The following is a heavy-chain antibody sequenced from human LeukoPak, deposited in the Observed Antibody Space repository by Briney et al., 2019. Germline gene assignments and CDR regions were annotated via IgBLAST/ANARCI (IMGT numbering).Heavy chain of an antibody. CDR2: MNPNSGNT. CDR3: AMGGGGDYGHAFDI. V-gene: IGHV1-8*03. Sequence: ASVTLSCKASGYTFTSYDINWVRQAPGQGLGWVGWMNPNSGNTGSAQKFQGRVTITRTTSISTAYMQLRSLRAEDTAVYYCAMGGGGDYGHAFDIWGQGTMVTVSS. CDR1: GYTFTSYD. J-gene: IGHJ3*02. D-gene: IGHD4-17*01.